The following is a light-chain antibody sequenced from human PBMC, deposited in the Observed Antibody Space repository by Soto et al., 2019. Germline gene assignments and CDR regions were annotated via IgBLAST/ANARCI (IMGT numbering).Light chain of an antibody. CDR3: ISYTSSSTLDV. CDR1: SSDVGGYNY. J-gene: IGLJ1*01. Sequence: QSALTQPASVSGFPGQSITISCTGTSSDVGGYNYVSWYQQHPGKAPKLMIYEVSNRPSGVSNRFSGSKSGNTASLTISGLQAEDEADYYCISYTSSSTLDVFGTGTKVTVL. CDR2: EVS. V-gene: IGLV2-14*01.